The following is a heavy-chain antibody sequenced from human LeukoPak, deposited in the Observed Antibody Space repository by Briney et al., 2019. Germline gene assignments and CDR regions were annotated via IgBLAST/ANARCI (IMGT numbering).Heavy chain of an antibody. V-gene: IGHV3-21*01. CDR2: ISSSSSYI. Sequence: GGSLRLSCAASGFIFNSYSMNWVRQAPGKGLEWVSSISSSSSYIYYADSVKGRFTISRDNAKNSLYLQMNSLRAEDTAVYYCARDGRGSYFDYWGQGTLVTVSS. CDR3: ARDGRGSYFDY. D-gene: IGHD1-26*01. J-gene: IGHJ4*02. CDR1: GFIFNSYS.